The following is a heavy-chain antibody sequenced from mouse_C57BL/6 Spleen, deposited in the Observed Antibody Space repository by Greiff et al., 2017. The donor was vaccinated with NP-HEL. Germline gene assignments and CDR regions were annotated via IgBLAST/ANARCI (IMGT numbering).Heavy chain of an antibody. CDR1: GYTFTDYY. CDR3: ARKDYDDGGYYFDY. V-gene: IGHV1-19*01. CDR2: INPYNGGT. D-gene: IGHD2-4*01. J-gene: IGHJ2*01. Sequence: EVQLQQSGPVLVKPGASVKMSCKASGYTFTDYYMNWVKQSHGKSLEWIGVINPYNGGTSYNQKFKGKATLTVDKSSSTAYMELNSLTSEDSAVYYCARKDYDDGGYYFDYWGQGTTLTVSS.